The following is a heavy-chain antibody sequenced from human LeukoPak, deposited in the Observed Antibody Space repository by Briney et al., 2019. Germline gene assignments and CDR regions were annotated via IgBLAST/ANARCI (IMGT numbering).Heavy chain of an antibody. CDR2: ISSSGSTI. Sequence: PGGSLRLSCGVSGLTFSRHAMNWVRQAPGKGLEWVSYISSSGSTIYYTDSVKGRFTISRDNAKNSLYLQMNSLRDEDTALYYCALYFYDSSGYPSFDYWGQGTLVTVSS. CDR1: GLTFSRHA. V-gene: IGHV3-48*02. J-gene: IGHJ4*02. D-gene: IGHD3-22*01. CDR3: ALYFYDSSGYPSFDY.